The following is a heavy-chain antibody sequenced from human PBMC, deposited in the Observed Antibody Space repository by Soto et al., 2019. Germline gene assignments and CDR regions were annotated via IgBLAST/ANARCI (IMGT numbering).Heavy chain of an antibody. D-gene: IGHD3-9*01. J-gene: IGHJ4*02. Sequence: SETLSLTCTVSGGSISSRSYYWGWIRQPPGKGLEWIGSIYYSGSTYYNPSLKSRVAISADTSKNQFSLKLTSVTAADTAVYYCARRKDYDILTGYYFDYWGQGTLVTVSS. CDR1: GGSISSRSYY. V-gene: IGHV4-39*01. CDR3: ARRKDYDILTGYYFDY. CDR2: IYYSGST.